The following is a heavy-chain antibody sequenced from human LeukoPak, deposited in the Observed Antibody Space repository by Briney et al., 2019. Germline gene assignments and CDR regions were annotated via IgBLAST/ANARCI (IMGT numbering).Heavy chain of an antibody. Sequence: SETLSLTCSVSGGSLSSYYWSWMRQPPGKGLGWIGYIYYSGSNNYNPSLKSRVTISVDTSKHQFSLKLSSVAAADTAVYYCARGRYSGYDWVDYWGQGTLVTVSS. V-gene: IGHV4-59*01. CDR1: GGSLSSYY. CDR2: IYYSGSN. CDR3: ARGRYSGYDWVDY. J-gene: IGHJ4*02. D-gene: IGHD5-12*01.